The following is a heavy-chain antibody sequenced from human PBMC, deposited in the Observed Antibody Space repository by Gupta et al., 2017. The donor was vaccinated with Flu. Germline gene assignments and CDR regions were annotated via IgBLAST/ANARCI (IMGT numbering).Heavy chain of an antibody. CDR2: IDGGGNAR. J-gene: IGHJ4*02. D-gene: IGHD2-21*02. Sequence: VQFVEFGGGLVQRGGSLRLSCAASGFAFSHFPMNWVRQVPGKGLEWISYIDGGGNARYYADSVKGRFTVSRDNVESSLYLQMTGLRDEDSAMYYCATSLTLLDHWGQGTLVTVSS. CDR1: GFAFSHFP. CDR3: ATSLTLLDH. V-gene: IGHV3-48*02.